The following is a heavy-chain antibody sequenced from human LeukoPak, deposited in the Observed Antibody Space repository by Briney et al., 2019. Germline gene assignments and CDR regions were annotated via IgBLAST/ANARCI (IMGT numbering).Heavy chain of an antibody. Sequence: GGSLRLSCAASGFTFSSYAMSWVRQAPGKGLEWVSAISGSGGSTYYADSVKGRFTISSDNSKNTLYLQMNSLGAEDTAVYYCATTIFGVVKPADYWGQGTLVTVSS. CDR1: GFTFSSYA. V-gene: IGHV3-23*01. CDR3: ATTIFGVVKPADY. J-gene: IGHJ4*02. CDR2: ISGSGGST. D-gene: IGHD3-3*01.